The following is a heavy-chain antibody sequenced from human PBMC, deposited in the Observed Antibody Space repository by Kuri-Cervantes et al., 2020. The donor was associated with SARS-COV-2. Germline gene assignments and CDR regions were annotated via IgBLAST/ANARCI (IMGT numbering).Heavy chain of an antibody. CDR3: ARGQAHIATAVYRYYYYGMDV. V-gene: IGHV3-23*01. D-gene: IGHD6-13*01. J-gene: IGHJ6*02. CDR2: ISGSGGST. Sequence: GGSLRLSCAASGFTVSSNYMSWVRQAPGKGLEWVSAISGSGGSTYYADSVKGRFTISRDNSKNTLYLQMNSLRAEDTAVYYCARGQAHIATAVYRYYYYGMDVWGQGTTVTVSS. CDR1: GFTVSSNY.